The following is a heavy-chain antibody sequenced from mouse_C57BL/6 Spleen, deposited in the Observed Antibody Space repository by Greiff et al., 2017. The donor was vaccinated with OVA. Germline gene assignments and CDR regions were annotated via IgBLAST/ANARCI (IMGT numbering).Heavy chain of an antibody. J-gene: IGHJ1*03. CDR2: ISYDGSN. CDR1: GYSITSGYY. D-gene: IGHD1-1*01. CDR3: AEEGKDYYGVAGGYFDV. Sequence: EVQLQQSGPGLVKPSQSLSLTCSVTGYSITSGYYWNWIRQFPGNKLEWMGYISYDGSNNYNPSLKNRISITRDTSKNQFFLKLNSVTTEDTATYYCAEEGKDYYGVAGGYFDVWGTGTTVTVSS. V-gene: IGHV3-6*01.